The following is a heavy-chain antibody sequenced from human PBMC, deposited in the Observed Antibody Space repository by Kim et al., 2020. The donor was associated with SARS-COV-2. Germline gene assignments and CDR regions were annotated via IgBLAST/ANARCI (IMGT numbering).Heavy chain of an antibody. D-gene: IGHD2-15*01. V-gene: IGHV4-31*03. CDR2: IYYSGST. CDR3: ARILRSGGSSYYYYYGMDV. J-gene: IGHJ6*02. Sequence: SETLSLTCTVSGGSISSGGYYWSWIRQHPGKGLEWIGYIYYSGSTYYNPSLKSRVTISVDTSKNQFSLKLSSVTAADTAVYYCARILRSGGSSYYYYYGMDVWGQGTTVTVSS. CDR1: GGSISSGGYY.